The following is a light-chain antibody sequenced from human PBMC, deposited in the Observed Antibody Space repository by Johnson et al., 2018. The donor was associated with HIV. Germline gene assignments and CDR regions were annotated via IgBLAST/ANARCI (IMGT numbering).Light chain of an antibody. J-gene: IGLJ1*01. CDR2: RNN. Sequence: QSVLTQPPSVSAAPGQKVTISCSGSSSNIGNNYVSWYQQVPGTAPKLLIYRNNQRPSGVPDRFSGSKSGTSASLAISGLQAEDEADYYCAAWDDSLNGFYVVGTGTTVTFL. CDR3: AAWDDSLNGFYV. CDR1: SSNIGNNY. V-gene: IGLV1-47*01.